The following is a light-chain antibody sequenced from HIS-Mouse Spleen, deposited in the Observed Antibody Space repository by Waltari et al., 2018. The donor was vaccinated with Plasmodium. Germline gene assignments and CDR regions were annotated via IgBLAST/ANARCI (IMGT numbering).Light chain of an antibody. CDR2: RDS. CDR1: NIGSKN. V-gene: IGLV3-9*01. J-gene: IGLJ2*01. Sequence: SYELTQPPSVSVALGQTARITCGGNNIGSKNVHRYQQKPGQAPVLVIYRDSNRPSGIPERFSGSNSGNTATLTISRAQAGDEADYYCQVWDSSTVVFGGGTKLTVL. CDR3: QVWDSSTVV.